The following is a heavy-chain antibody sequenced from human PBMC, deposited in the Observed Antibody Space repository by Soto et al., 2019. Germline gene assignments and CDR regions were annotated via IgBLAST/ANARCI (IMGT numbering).Heavy chain of an antibody. CDR2: ISAYNVNT. D-gene: IGHD6-19*01. CDR1: GYTFTSYG. CDR3: ARNQWLVGQYYCYGMYV. J-gene: IGHJ6*04. V-gene: IGHV1-18*01. Sequence: QVQLVQCGAEVNKPGASVKVSCKASGYTFTSYGISWVRQAPGQGLEWMGSISAYNVNTNYAQKLEGRVTMTTDTSTSAAYMELRSLRSDDTAVYYCARNQWLVGQYYCYGMYVWGEVTTVTVSS.